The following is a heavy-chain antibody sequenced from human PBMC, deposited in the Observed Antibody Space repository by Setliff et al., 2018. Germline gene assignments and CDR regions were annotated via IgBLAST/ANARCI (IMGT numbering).Heavy chain of an antibody. CDR2: ISPDSIHI. Sequence: GGSLRLSCAASGFTFSNYEMNWVRQAPGKGLEWVSSISPDSIHIYYADSVKGRFTISRDNARDSLYLRMNSLGAEDTAVYYCARSPANGGHDAFDIWGQGTMVTVSS. CDR3: ARSPANGGHDAFDI. J-gene: IGHJ3*02. CDR1: GFTFSNYE. V-gene: IGHV3-21*01. D-gene: IGHD6-25*01.